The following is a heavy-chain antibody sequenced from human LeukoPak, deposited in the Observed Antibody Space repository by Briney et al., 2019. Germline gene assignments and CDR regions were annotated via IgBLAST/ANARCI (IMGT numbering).Heavy chain of an antibody. D-gene: IGHD2-2*01. Sequence: SETLSLTRTVSGGSISSSSYYWGWIRQPPGKGLEWIGYIYYSGSTYYNPSLKSRVTISVDTSKNQFSLKLSSVTAADTAVYYCARGVVVVPAAIGGFDYWGQGTLVTVSS. CDR2: IYYSGST. CDR1: GGSISSSSYY. CDR3: ARGVVVVPAAIGGFDY. V-gene: IGHV4-39*07. J-gene: IGHJ4*02.